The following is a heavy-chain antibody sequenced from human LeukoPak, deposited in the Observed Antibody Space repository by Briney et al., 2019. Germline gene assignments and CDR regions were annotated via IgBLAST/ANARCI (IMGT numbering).Heavy chain of an antibody. V-gene: IGHV4-59*01. CDR3: ARDDSSGYYFDY. CDR2: IYYSGST. Sequence: SETLSLTCTVSGVSISSYYWSWIRQPPGKGLEWIGYIYYSGSTNYNPSLKSRVTISVDTSKNQFSLKLSSVTAADTAVYYCARDDSSGYYFDYWGQGTLVTVSS. J-gene: IGHJ4*02. D-gene: IGHD3-22*01. CDR1: GVSISSYY.